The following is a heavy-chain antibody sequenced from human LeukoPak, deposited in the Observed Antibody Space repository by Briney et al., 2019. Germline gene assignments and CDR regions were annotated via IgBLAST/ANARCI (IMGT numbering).Heavy chain of an antibody. D-gene: IGHD4-17*01. V-gene: IGHV4-39*01. Sequence: SETLSLTCTVSGGSLSSSSYYWGWISQPPGKGLEWLGSIYYSGRTYYNPSLKSRVTISVDTSKNQFSLKLSSVTAADTAVYYCARLGGVHNGDGFDYWGQGTLVTVSS. CDR2: IYYSGRT. CDR1: GGSLSSSSYY. CDR3: ARLGGVHNGDGFDY. J-gene: IGHJ4*02.